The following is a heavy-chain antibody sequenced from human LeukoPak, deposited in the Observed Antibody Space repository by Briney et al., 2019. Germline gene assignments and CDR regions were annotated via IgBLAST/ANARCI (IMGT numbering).Heavy chain of an antibody. D-gene: IGHD3-3*01. CDR1: GYTFTGYY. Sequence: SVKVSCKASGYTFTGYYMHWVRQAPGQGLEWMGGIIPIFGTANYAQKFQGRVTITADESTSTAYMELSSLRSEDTAVYYCAREGAITIFGVVIIPGAFDIWGQGTMVTVSS. V-gene: IGHV1-69*13. J-gene: IGHJ3*02. CDR3: AREGAITIFGVVIIPGAFDI. CDR2: IIPIFGTA.